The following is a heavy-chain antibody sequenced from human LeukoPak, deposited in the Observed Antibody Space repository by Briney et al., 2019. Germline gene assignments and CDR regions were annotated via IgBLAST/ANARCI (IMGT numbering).Heavy chain of an antibody. Sequence: PGGSLRLSCAASGFTFSSYAMSWVHQAPGQGLEWMGIIQPSGGSTSYAQKFQGRVTMTRDTSTSTVYMELGSLRSEDTAVYYCARGAVAGRRFDYWGQGTLVTVSS. CDR2: IQPSGGST. D-gene: IGHD6-19*01. V-gene: IGHV1-46*03. CDR1: GFTFSSYA. J-gene: IGHJ4*02. CDR3: ARGAVAGRRFDY.